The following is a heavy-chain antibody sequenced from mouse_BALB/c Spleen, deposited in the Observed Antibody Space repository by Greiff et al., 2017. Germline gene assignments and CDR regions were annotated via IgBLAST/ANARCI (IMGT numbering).Heavy chain of an antibody. CDR3: ARAYNGAMDY. J-gene: IGHJ4*01. Sequence: DVKLVESGGGLVQPGGSRKLSCAASGFTFSSFGMHWVRQAPEKGLEWVAYISSGSSTIYYADTVKGRFTISRDNPKNTLFLQMTSLRSEDTAMYYCARAYNGAMDYWGQGTSVTVSS. CDR1: GFTFSSFG. CDR2: ISSGSSTI. V-gene: IGHV5-17*02. D-gene: IGHD2-10*01.